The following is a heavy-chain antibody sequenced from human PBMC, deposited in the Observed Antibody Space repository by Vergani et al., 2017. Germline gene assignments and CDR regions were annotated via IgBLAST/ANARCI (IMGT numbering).Heavy chain of an antibody. J-gene: IGHJ5*02. CDR1: GGSISSSSYY. V-gene: IGHV4-39*07. CDR3: ARDLRYCSGGSCSNNWFDP. D-gene: IGHD2-15*01. Sequence: QVQLQESGPGLVKPSETLSLTCTVSGGSISSSSYYWGWIRQPPGKGLEWIGSIYYSGSTYYNPSLKSRVTISVDTSKNQFSLKLSSVTAADTAVYYCARDLRYCSGGSCSNNWFDPWSQGTLVTVSS. CDR2: IYYSGST.